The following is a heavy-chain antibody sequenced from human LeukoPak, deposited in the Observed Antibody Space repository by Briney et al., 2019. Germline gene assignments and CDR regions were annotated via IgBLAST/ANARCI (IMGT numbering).Heavy chain of an antibody. J-gene: IGHJ6*03. D-gene: IGHD3-3*01. Sequence: PGGSLRLSCSASGFTFSSYAMTWVRQTPGKGLESVSSLSATGGSKFHADSVRGRFTTSRDNSKNTLYLQMNTLRAGDTAAYYCAKGESYDFWSGYYYMDVWGKGTTVTVSS. CDR1: GFTFSSYA. CDR3: AKGESYDFWSGYYYMDV. V-gene: IGHV3-23*01. CDR2: LSATGGSK.